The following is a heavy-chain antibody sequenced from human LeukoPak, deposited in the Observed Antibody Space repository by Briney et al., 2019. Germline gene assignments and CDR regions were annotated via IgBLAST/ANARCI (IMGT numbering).Heavy chain of an antibody. CDR1: GFTFDDYG. D-gene: IGHD1-26*01. V-gene: IGHV3-20*04. CDR2: INWNGGST. CDR3: ASRKRGSYYPY. Sequence: GGSLRLSCAASGFTFDDYGMSWVRQAPGKGLEWVSGINWNGGSTGYADSVKGRFTISRDNAKNSLYLQMNSLRAEDTALYYCASRKRGSYYPYWGQGTLVTVSS. J-gene: IGHJ4*02.